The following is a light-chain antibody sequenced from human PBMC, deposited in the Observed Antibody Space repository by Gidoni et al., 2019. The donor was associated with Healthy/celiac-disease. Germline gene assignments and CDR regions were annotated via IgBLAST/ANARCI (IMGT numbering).Light chain of an antibody. CDR2: SNN. V-gene: IGLV1-44*01. CDR1: SSHIGSNT. CDR3: AAWDDSLNGPNWV. Sequence: QSVLTQPPSASGTPGQRVTISCSGSSSHIGSNTVNWYQQLPGTAPQLLIYSNNQRPSGVPDRFSGSKSGTSASLAISGLQSEDEADYYCAAWDDSLNGPNWVFGGGTKLTVL. J-gene: IGLJ3*02.